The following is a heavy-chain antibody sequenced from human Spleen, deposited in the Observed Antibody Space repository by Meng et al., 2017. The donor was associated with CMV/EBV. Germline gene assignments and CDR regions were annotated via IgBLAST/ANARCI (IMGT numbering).Heavy chain of an antibody. CDR1: A. V-gene: IGHV3-23*02. D-gene: IGHD2-21*02. Sequence: ARRWGRKEQGKGMEWVKDSRNSGDKKEKEEAEKGRLKISRENYKNMLYLKMNRLRAEDTAVYYCVKSTTQVTSAWFDYWGQGTRSPSPQ. J-gene: IGHJ4*02. CDR2: SRNSGDKK. CDR3: VKSTTQVTSAWFDY.